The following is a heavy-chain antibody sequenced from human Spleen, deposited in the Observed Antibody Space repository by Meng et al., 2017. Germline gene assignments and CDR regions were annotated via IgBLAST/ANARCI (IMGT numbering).Heavy chain of an antibody. CDR1: GYSISSGYY. CDR3: ARELPGEAYFEY. V-gene: IGHV4-38-2*02. D-gene: IGHD3-10*01. Sequence: SETLSLTCSVSGYSISSGYYWGWIRQPPGKGLEWIGSVYQSGSTYYNPSLRNRVSISVDTSRNQFSLKLNSVTAADTAVYFCARELPGEAYFEYWGQGKVVTVSS. CDR2: VYQSGST. J-gene: IGHJ4*02.